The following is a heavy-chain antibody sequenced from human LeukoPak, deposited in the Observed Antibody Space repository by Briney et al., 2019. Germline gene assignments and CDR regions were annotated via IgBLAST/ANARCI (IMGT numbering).Heavy chain of an antibody. CDR2: IYTSGST. V-gene: IGHV4-61*02. D-gene: IGHD2-15*01. CDR3: ARVYCSGGSCYFDY. Sequence: SETLSLTCTVSGGSISSGSYYWSWIRQPAGKGLEWTGRIYTSGSTNYNPSLKSRVTISVDTSKNQFSLKLSSVTAADTAVYYCARVYCSGGSCYFDYWGQGTLVTVSS. J-gene: IGHJ4*02. CDR1: GGSISSGSYY.